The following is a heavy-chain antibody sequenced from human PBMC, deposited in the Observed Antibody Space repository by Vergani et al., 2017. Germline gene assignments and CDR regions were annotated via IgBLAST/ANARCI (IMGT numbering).Heavy chain of an antibody. CDR3: ARKHISNYYDSSGYYYMGYYYGMDV. CDR1: GFRFREHG. V-gene: IGHV3-48*04. CDR2: ISSSGSTI. J-gene: IGHJ6*02. Sequence: EVQLLESGGGSVQPGESLRLSCVASGFRFREHGMNWVRQAPGKGLEWVSYISSSGSTIYYADSVKGRFTISRDNAKNSLYLQMNSLRAEDTAVYYCARKHISNYYDSSGYYYMGYYYGMDVWGQGTTVTVSS. D-gene: IGHD3-22*01.